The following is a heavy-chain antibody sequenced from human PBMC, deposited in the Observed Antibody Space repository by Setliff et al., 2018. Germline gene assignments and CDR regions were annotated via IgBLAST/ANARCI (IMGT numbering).Heavy chain of an antibody. D-gene: IGHD2-2*01. Sequence: SETLSLTCAVYGASFSGSCCSWIRQSPGKGLEWIGESNHGGSTSYHPSLKSRLTMSVDTSKKQFSLKLTSVTAAATAVYYCVRGRIRGSCSGPSCTYDAFDIWGQGTTVTVSS. CDR1: GASFSGSC. V-gene: IGHV4-34*01. J-gene: IGHJ3*02. CDR3: VRGRIRGSCSGPSCTYDAFDI. CDR2: SNHGGST.